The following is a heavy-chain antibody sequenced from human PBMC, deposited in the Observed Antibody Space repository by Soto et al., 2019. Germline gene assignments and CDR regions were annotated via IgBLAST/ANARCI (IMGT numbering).Heavy chain of an antibody. D-gene: IGHD1-26*01. J-gene: IGHJ6*04. CDR2: IYHSGST. Sequence: PSETLSLTCAVSSGSISSSDWRSWVRQPPGKGLEWIGEIYHSGSTNYNPSLKSRVTISVDKSKNQFSLKLSSVTAADTAVYYCASWKARASYMDVWGKGTTVTVSS. CDR3: ASWKARASYMDV. CDR1: SGSISSSDW. V-gene: IGHV4-4*02.